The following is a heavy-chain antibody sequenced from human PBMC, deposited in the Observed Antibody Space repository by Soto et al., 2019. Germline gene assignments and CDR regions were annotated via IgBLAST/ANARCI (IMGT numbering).Heavy chain of an antibody. V-gene: IGHV1-69*01. CDR3: ATMAGYSSAPFLVDA. CDR1: GGSLKNHT. CDR2: IIPTFAAA. D-gene: IGHD3-3*01. Sequence: QVQLVQSGAEVKRPGSSVTVSCTASGGSLKNHTINWVRQAPGQGLEWMGGIIPTFAAANYAQKFQARVTISADASTNTAYMEMSSLRSDDTAVYYCATMAGYSSAPFLVDAWGQGSLVIVS. J-gene: IGHJ4*02.